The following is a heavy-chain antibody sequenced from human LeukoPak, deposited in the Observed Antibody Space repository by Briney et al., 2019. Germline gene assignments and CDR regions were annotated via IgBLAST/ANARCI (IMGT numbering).Heavy chain of an antibody. V-gene: IGHV3-23*01. J-gene: IGHJ3*02. Sequence: GGSLRLSCAASGFTFSSYAMSWVRQAPGKGLEWVSAISGSGGSTYYADSVKGRFTIPRDNSKNTLYLQMNSLRAEDTAVYYCATLIWELWFGDLVDAFDIWGQGTMVTVSS. CDR1: GFTFSSYA. CDR2: ISGSGGST. D-gene: IGHD3-10*01. CDR3: ATLIWELWFGDLVDAFDI.